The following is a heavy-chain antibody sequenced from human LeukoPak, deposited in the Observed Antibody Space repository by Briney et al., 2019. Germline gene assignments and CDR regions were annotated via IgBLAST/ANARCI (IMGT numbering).Heavy chain of an antibody. D-gene: IGHD3-3*01. CDR3: ARVPDPDFWSGYSADY. J-gene: IGHJ4*02. Sequence: PGGSLRLSCSASGFTLSTFGIHWVRQAPGKGLEWVAFIRYDGSDKYYADSVKGRFTISRDSSKNTVYLQMNSLRREDTAVYYCARVPDPDFWSGYSADYWGQGTLVTVSS. CDR2: IRYDGSDK. V-gene: IGHV3-30*02. CDR1: GFTLSTFG.